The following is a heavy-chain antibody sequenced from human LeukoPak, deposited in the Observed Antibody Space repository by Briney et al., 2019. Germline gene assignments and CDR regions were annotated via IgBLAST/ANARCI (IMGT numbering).Heavy chain of an antibody. J-gene: IGHJ3*02. CDR2: INHSGST. Sequence: SETLSLTCAVYGGSFSGYYWSWIRQPPGKGLEWIGEINHSGSTNYNPSLKSRVTMSVDTSKNQFSLKLSSVTAADTAVYYCARAKSYARDAFDIWGQGTMVTVSS. CDR3: ARAKSYARDAFDI. D-gene: IGHD2-8*01. CDR1: GGSFSGYY. V-gene: IGHV4-34*01.